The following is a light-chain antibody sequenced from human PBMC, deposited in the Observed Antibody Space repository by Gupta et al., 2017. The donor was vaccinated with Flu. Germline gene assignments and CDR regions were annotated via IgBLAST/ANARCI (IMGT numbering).Light chain of an antibody. CDR2: KAS. Sequence: DIQMTQSPSTLAASVGDRVTLTCRASQNVNSWLAWYQQRPGKAPTLLIYKASTLHTGVSSRFSGRGSGTEFTLTISILHPDDLATYYCQQDDMFRKRFGQGTKVELK. J-gene: IGKJ1*01. CDR3: QQDDMFRKR. V-gene: IGKV1-5*03. CDR1: QNVNSW.